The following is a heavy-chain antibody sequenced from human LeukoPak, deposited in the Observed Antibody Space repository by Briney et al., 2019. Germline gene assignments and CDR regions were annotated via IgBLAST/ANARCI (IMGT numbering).Heavy chain of an antibody. CDR2: IYYSGST. CDR1: GGSISSSSYY. D-gene: IGHD3-22*01. Sequence: PSETLSLTCTVSGGSISSSSYYWGWIRQPPGKGLEWIGSIYYSGSTYYNPSLKSRVTISVDTSKNQFSLKLSSVTAADTAVYYCARLNYYYDSSGYYPSSPFDYWGQGTLVTDSS. CDR3: ARLNYYYDSSGYYPSSPFDY. J-gene: IGHJ4*02. V-gene: IGHV4-39*01.